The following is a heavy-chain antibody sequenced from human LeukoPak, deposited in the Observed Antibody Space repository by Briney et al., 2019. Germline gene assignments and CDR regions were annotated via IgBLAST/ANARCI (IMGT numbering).Heavy chain of an antibody. CDR1: GGSFSGYY. Sequence: PPETLSLTCAVYGGSFSGYYWSWIRQPPGKGLEWIGEINHSGSTNYNPSLKSRVTISVDTSKNRFSLKLSSVTAADTAVYYCAMMRDSSGYRPSDYWGQGTLVTVSS. CDR3: AMMRDSSGYRPSDY. J-gene: IGHJ4*02. V-gene: IGHV4-34*01. CDR2: INHSGST. D-gene: IGHD3-22*01.